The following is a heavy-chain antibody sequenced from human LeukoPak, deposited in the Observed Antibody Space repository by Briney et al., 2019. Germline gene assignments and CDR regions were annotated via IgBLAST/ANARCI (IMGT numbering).Heavy chain of an antibody. CDR1: GESFSGYY. J-gene: IGHJ6*03. V-gene: IGHV4-34*01. D-gene: IGHD3-10*02. CDR3: ASCSSEYYYMDV. Sequence: SETLSLTCAVYGESFSGYYWSWIRQPPGKGLEWIGSIYYSGGTYYNPSLKSRVTISVDTSKNQCSLKLSSVTAADTAVYYCASCSSEYYYMDVWGKGTTVTVSS. CDR2: IYYSGGT.